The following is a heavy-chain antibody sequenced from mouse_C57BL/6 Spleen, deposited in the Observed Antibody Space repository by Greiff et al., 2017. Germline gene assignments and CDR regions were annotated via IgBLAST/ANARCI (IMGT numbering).Heavy chain of an antibody. V-gene: IGHV1-52*01. CDR3: ARSSTVVEGAMDY. CDR2: IDPSDSET. CDR1: GYTFTSYW. J-gene: IGHJ4*01. D-gene: IGHD1-1*01. Sequence: VQLQQPGAELVRPGSSVKLSCKASGYTFTSYWMHWVKQRPIQGLEWIGNIDPSDSETHYNQKFKDKVTLTVDKSSSTAYMQLSSLTSEDSAVYYCARSSTVVEGAMDYWGQGTSVTVSS.